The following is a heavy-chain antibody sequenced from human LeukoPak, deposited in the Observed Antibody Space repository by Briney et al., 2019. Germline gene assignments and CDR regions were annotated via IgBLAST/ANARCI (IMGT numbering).Heavy chain of an antibody. J-gene: IGHJ4*02. CDR3: ARRRFYFDY. CDR2: IYYSGST. V-gene: IGHV4-39*01. Sequence: PSETLSLTCTVSGGSISSSSYYWGWIRQPPGKGLEWIGSIYYSGSTYYNPSLKSRVTISVDTSKNQFSLKLGSVTAADTAVYYCARRRFYFDYWGQGTLVTVSS. CDR1: GGSISSSSYY.